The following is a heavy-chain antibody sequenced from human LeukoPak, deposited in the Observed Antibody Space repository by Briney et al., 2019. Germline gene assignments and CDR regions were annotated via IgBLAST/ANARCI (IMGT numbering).Heavy chain of an antibody. CDR2: ISGSGGST. CDR3: AKFIHYLLDAFDI. Sequence: GGSLRLSCAASGFTFSSYAMSWVRQAPGRGLEWVSAISGSGGSTYYADSVKGRFTISRDNSKNTLYLQMNSLRAEDTAVYYCAKFIHYLLDAFDIWGQGTMVTVSS. CDR1: GFTFSSYA. D-gene: IGHD2/OR15-2a*01. V-gene: IGHV3-23*01. J-gene: IGHJ3*02.